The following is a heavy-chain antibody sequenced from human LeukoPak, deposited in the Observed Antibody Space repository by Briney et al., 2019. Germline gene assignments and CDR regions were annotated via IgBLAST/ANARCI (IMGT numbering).Heavy chain of an antibody. CDR2: INHKSGGT. V-gene: IGHV1-2*02. CDR3: ARPTRSGGSGYESFDY. J-gene: IGHJ4*02. CDR1: GYSFIDYY. D-gene: IGHD5-18*01. Sequence: ASVKVSCKASGYSFIDYYIHWVRQAPGQGLAWTGWINHKSGGTNFAQKFQGRVVVTTDTSISTVYMELYSLTSDDTAVYYCARPTRSGGSGYESFDYWGQGTLVSVSS.